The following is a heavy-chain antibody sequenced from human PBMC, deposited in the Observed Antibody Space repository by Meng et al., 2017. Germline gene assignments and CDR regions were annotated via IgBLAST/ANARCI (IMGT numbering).Heavy chain of an antibody. CDR1: GGTFSSYA. CDR2: SIPIFGTA. J-gene: IGHJ4*02. V-gene: IGHV1-69*01. CDR3: ASNDGTGDRTGGDY. Sequence: VQLVQSGAEVKEAGSWVTVSCKASGGTFSSYAISWVRQAPGQGLEWMGGSIPIFGTANYAQKFQGRVTITADESTSTAYMELSSLRSEDTAVYYCASNDGTGDRTGGDYWGQGTLVTVSS. D-gene: IGHD7-27*01.